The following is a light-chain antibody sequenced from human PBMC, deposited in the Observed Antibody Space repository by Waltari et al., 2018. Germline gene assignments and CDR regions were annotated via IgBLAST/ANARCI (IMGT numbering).Light chain of an antibody. J-gene: IGKJ1*01. Sequence: ELMLTQSQGPLSLSPGERATLSCGASQIISRSLAWYQHKPGQAPRLLIYDASSRATGIPDRFSGSGSGTDFSLTISRLEPEDFAVYYCQKYGSLPATFGQGTKVEIK. CDR1: QIISRS. CDR3: QKYGSLPAT. V-gene: IGKV3-20*01. CDR2: DAS.